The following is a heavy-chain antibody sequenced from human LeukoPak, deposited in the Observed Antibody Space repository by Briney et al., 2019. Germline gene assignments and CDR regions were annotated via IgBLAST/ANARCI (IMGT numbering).Heavy chain of an antibody. CDR3: ARHGIAGATTYYFGVDA. V-gene: IGHV4-59*08. CDR2: IHYSGST. CDR1: GGSISSYY. D-gene: IGHD1-26*01. J-gene: IGHJ6*02. Sequence: SETLSLTCTVSGGSISSYYWSWIRQPPGKGLEWIGYIHYSGSTNYSPSLKSRITMSVDTSKNQFFLKVTSVTAADTAVYYCARHGIAGATTYYFGVDAWGQGTTVTVSS.